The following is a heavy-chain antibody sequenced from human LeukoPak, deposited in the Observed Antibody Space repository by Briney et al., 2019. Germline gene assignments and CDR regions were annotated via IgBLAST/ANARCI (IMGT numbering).Heavy chain of an antibody. D-gene: IGHD5-24*01. J-gene: IGHJ4*02. CDR2: IIPILGIA. Sequence: GASVKVSCKASGGTFSSYAISWVRQAPGQGLEWMGRIIPILGIANYAQKFQGRVTITADKSTSTAYMELSSLRSEDTAVYYCASGFGVATIKLDYWGQGTLVTVSS. CDR3: ASGFGVATIKLDY. V-gene: IGHV1-69*04. CDR1: GGTFSSYA.